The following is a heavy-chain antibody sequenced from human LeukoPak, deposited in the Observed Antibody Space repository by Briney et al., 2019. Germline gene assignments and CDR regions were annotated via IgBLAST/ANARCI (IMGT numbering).Heavy chain of an antibody. CDR1: GFTFSDYY. J-gene: IGHJ3*02. Sequence: PGGSLRLSCAASGFTFSDYYMSWIRQAPGKGLEWVSYISSSGSTVYYADSVKGRFTISRDNAKNSLYLQMNSLRDEDTAVYYCATFLVVVPAAPFDAFDIWGQGTMVTVSS. V-gene: IGHV3-11*04. D-gene: IGHD2-2*01. CDR2: ISSSGSTV. CDR3: ATFLVVVPAAPFDAFDI.